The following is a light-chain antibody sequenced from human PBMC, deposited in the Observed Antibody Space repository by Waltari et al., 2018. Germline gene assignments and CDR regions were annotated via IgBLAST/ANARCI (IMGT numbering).Light chain of an antibody. Sequence: IQLTQSPSSLSASAGDRVAITCRASQGIRSFLAWYQQKPGKAPKLLIYAASTLQSGVPSRLSGGGSGTDGSLTISSLQPEDLAAEYCQQFNSYPLTFGGGTKVEIK. V-gene: IGKV1-9*01. J-gene: IGKJ4*01. CDR2: AAS. CDR3: QQFNSYPLT. CDR1: QGIRSF.